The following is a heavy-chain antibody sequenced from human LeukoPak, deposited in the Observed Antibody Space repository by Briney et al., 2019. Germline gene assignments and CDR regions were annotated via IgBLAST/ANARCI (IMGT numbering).Heavy chain of an antibody. D-gene: IGHD3-10*01. CDR2: IRGDGRDA. J-gene: IGHJ4*02. V-gene: IGHV3-74*01. Sequence: SGGSLRLSCAASGFFFSDHWMHWVRQAPGKGLVWVARIRGDGRDATYADFLRGRFTVSRDNARNTLYLQMNSLREEDTAVYFCARDEVLGSDSCFDWGQGTRVTVSP. CDR3: ARDEVLGSDSCFD. CDR1: GFFFSDHW.